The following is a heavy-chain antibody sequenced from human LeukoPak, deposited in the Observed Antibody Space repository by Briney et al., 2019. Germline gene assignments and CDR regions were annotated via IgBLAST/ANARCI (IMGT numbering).Heavy chain of an antibody. V-gene: IGHV4-39*07. J-gene: IGHJ4*02. Sequence: SETLSLTCTVSGGSISSSSYYWGWIRQPPGKGLEWIGSIYYSGSTYYNPSLKSRVTISVDTSKNQFSLKLSSVTAADTAVYYCGREGGGENLPFDYWGQGTLVTVSS. D-gene: IGHD3-16*01. CDR2: IYYSGST. CDR3: GREGGGENLPFDY. CDR1: GGSISSSSYY.